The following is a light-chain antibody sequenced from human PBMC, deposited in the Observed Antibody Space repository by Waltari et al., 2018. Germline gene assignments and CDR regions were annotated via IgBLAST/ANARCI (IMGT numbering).Light chain of an antibody. CDR3: AAWDDSLSGRV. J-gene: IGLJ3*02. CDR2: RNN. V-gene: IGLV1-47*01. CDR1: RSNIGSNY. Sequence: QSVLTQPPSASGTPGQRVTISCSGSRSNIGSNYVYWYQQLPGTAPKLHIYRNNQRPPGVPDRFSGSKSGTSASLAISGLRSEDEADYYCAAWDDSLSGRVFGGGTKVTVL.